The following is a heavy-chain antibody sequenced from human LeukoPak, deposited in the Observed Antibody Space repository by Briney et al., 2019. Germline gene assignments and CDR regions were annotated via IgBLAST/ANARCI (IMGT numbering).Heavy chain of an antibody. D-gene: IGHD1-20*01. Sequence: SETLSLTCTVSGGSISSSSYYWGWIRQPPGKGLEWIGSIYYSGSTYYNPSLKSRVTISVDTSKNQFSLKLSSVTAADTAVYYCARLGWFVTGTLRDTTDYWGQGTLVTVSS. CDR1: GGSISSSSYY. CDR2: IYYSGST. CDR3: ARLGWFVTGTLRDTTDY. V-gene: IGHV4-39*01. J-gene: IGHJ4*02.